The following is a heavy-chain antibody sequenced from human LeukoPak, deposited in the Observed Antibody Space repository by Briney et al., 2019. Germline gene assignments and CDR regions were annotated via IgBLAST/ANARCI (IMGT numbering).Heavy chain of an antibody. CDR1: GDSVSSNSAA. CDR3: ATRSINCGGDCYPYYFDY. J-gene: IGHJ4*02. V-gene: IGHV6-1*01. D-gene: IGHD2-21*02. CDR2: TYYRSKWYN. Sequence: SQTLSLTCAISGDSVSSNSAAWNWIRQSPSRGLEWLGSTYYRSKWYNDYAVSVKSRITINPDTSKNQFSLQLNSVTPEDTAVYYCATRSINCGGDCYPYYFDYWGQGTLVTVSS.